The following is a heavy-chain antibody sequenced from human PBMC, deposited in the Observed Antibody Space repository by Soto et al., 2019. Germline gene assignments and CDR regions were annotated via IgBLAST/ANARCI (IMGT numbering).Heavy chain of an antibody. J-gene: IGHJ4*02. D-gene: IGHD2-2*01. Sequence: EVQLLESGGGLGQPGGSLRLSCTASGFTFSTYAMSLVRQAPGKGLEWVSTISDSGSTYYADSVKGRFTISRDNSKNTLYLEMNSLRAEDTAVYYCAKDKGGRYCSRTSCLYSFDYWGQGTLVTVSS. CDR2: ISDSGST. CDR1: GFTFSTYA. CDR3: AKDKGGRYCSRTSCLYSFDY. V-gene: IGHV3-23*01.